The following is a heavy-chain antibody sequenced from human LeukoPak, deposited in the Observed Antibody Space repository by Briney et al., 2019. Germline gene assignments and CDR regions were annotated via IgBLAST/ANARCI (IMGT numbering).Heavy chain of an antibody. CDR3: ARGYYPPRWYFDL. D-gene: IGHD3-10*01. CDR1: GGSLSSSS. Sequence: SETLSLTCALYGGSLSSSSWCWTWISLPPGKGLEWIGEIIEKGNPNFKPSFRGEFTIDLDTSKNQFSLKLTSMTAADTAMYYCARGYYPPRWYFDLWGRGTLVTVSS. CDR2: IIEKGNP. J-gene: IGHJ2*01. V-gene: IGHV4-34*01.